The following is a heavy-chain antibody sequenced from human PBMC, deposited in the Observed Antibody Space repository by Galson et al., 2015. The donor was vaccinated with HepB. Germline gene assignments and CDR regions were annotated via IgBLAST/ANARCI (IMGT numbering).Heavy chain of an antibody. V-gene: IGHV3-11*03. CDR2: ISSSSSYT. D-gene: IGHD1-1*01. Sequence: SLRLSCAASGFTFSDYYMSWIRQAPGKGLEWVSYISSSSSYTNYADSVKGRFTISRDNAKNSLYLQMNSLRAEDTAVYYCASLTYPLEDYFDYWGQGTLVTVSS. CDR3: ASLTYPLEDYFDY. CDR1: GFTFSDYY. J-gene: IGHJ4*02.